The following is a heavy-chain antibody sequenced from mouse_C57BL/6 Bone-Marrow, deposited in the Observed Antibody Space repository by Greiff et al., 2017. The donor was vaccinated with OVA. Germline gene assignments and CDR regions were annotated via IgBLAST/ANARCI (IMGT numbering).Heavy chain of an antibody. CDR1: GYTFTSYW. Sequence: QVQLQQPGAELVKPGASVKMSCKASGYTFTSYWITWVKQRPGQGLEWIGDIYPGSGSTNYNEKFKSKATLTVDTSSSTAYMQLSSLTSEDSAVYYCAREYYDGYYSFAYWGQGTLVTVSA. D-gene: IGHD2-3*01. V-gene: IGHV1-55*01. CDR2: IYPGSGST. CDR3: AREYYDGYYSFAY. J-gene: IGHJ3*01.